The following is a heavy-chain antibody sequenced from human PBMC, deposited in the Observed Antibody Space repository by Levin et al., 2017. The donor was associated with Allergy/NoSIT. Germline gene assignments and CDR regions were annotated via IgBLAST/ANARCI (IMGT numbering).Heavy chain of an antibody. Sequence: SETLSLTCTVSGGSTSSYYWSWIRQPPGKGLEWIGYIYYSGSTNYNPSLKSRVTISVDTSKNQFSLKLSSVTAADTAVYYCARDNGDYDIDYWGQGTLVTVSS. V-gene: IGHV4-59*01. J-gene: IGHJ4*02. CDR3: ARDNGDYDIDY. CDR1: GGSTSSYY. D-gene: IGHD4-17*01. CDR2: IYYSGST.